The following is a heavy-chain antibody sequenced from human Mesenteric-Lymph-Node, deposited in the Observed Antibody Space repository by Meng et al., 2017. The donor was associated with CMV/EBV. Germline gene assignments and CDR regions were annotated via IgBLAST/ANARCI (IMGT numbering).Heavy chain of an antibody. CDR1: GFTFSSLW. J-gene: IGHJ3*02. CDR3: ARVTLGADGLDI. CDR2: INQDESQK. V-gene: IGHV3-7*01. Sequence: GGSLRLSCAASGFTFSSLWMTWVRQAPGKGLEWVANINQDESQKNYLDSVKGRFTVSRDNAKNSLYLQMNSLRGGDTALYYCARVTLGADGLDIWGQGTMVTVSS. D-gene: IGHD3-16*01.